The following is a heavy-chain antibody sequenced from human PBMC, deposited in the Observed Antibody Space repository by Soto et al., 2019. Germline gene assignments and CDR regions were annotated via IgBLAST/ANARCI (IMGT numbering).Heavy chain of an antibody. V-gene: IGHV3-72*01. D-gene: IGHD5-12*01. CDR2: TRKKTNSYST. CDR3: TKVGSGFNYDD. CDR1: GFTFSDHY. J-gene: IGHJ4*02. Sequence: EVQLVESGGGLAQPGGSLRLSCAASGFTFSDHYMDWVRQAPGKGLEWVGRTRKKTNSYSTEYAASVKGRFTISRDDSKNSLYLQMNSLKPEDAAVYYCTKVGSGFNYDDWGQGTLVTVSS.